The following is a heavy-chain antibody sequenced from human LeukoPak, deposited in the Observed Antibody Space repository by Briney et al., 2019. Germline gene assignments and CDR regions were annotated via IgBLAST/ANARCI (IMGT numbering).Heavy chain of an antibody. CDR2: ISGSGGST. CDR3: AKDPPRYCSSTSCYRFDP. D-gene: IGHD2-2*01. V-gene: IGHV3-23*01. CDR1: GFTFSSYA. Sequence: GGSLRLSCAASGFTFSSYAMSWVRQAPGKGLEWVSAISGSGGSTYYADSVKGRFTISRDNSKNTLYLQMNSLRAEDTAVYYCAKDPPRYCSSTSCYRFDPWGQGTLVTVSS. J-gene: IGHJ5*02.